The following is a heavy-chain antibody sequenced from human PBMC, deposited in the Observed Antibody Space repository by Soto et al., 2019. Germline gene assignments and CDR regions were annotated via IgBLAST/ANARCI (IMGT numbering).Heavy chain of an antibody. D-gene: IGHD1-1*01. V-gene: IGHV1-18*01. J-gene: IGHJ5*02. CDR2: ISAYNGNT. Sequence: GASVKVSCKASGYTFTSYGISWVRQAPGQGLEWMGLISAYNGNTNYSQKLQGRVTMTTDTSTITAYMELRILRSDDTALYYCARVSLLEPTPTNWFDPWGQGTLVTVSS. CDR3: ARVSLLEPTPTNWFDP. CDR1: GYTFTSYG.